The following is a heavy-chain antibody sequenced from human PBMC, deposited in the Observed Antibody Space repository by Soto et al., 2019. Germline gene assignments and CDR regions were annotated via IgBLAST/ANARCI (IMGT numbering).Heavy chain of an antibody. Sequence: PGGSFRVSCAASRFTFSSYAMSWVRQAPGKGMEWVSAISGSGDSTYYADSVKGRFTISRDNSKNTLYLQMNSLRAEDTAVYYCAKDRIAVVIMGTEPSWGDGTLVTVPS. CDR3: AKDRIAVVIMGTEPS. CDR2: ISGSGDST. J-gene: IGHJ5*01. V-gene: IGHV3-23*01. CDR1: RFTFSSYA. D-gene: IGHD3-22*01.